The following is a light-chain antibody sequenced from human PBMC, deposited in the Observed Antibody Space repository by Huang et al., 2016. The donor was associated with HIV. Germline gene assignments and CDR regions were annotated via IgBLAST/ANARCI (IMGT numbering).Light chain of an antibody. J-gene: IGKJ2*01. CDR1: QSLLHGTGYNY. CDR2: LGS. Sequence: DIVMTQSPLSLPVTPGEPASISCRSSQSLLHGTGYNYLDWYGQKPGQPPQLLIYLGSNRASGVPGRFSARGSGTDFTLKISRVEAEDVGVYYCMQALQTPTFGQGTRLEIK. CDR3: MQALQTPT. V-gene: IGKV2-28*01.